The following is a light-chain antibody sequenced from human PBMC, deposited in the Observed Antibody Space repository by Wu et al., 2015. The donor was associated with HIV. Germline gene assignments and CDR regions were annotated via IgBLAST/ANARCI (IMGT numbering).Light chain of an antibody. CDR2: AAS. Sequence: DIQMTQSPSSLSASVGDRVTITCRASQNIYTYLNWYQQEPGKAPKLLIYAASSLKSGVPSRFSGSGFGTDFTLTISSLQPEDFATYYCQQSYSMPATFGQGAKV. V-gene: IGKV1-39*01. CDR3: QQSYSMPAT. J-gene: IGKJ1*01. CDR1: QNIYTY.